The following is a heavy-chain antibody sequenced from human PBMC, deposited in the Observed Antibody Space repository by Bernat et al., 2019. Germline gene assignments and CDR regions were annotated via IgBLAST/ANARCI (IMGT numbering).Heavy chain of an antibody. CDR1: GGSISSYY. V-gene: IGHV4-59*01. CDR3: ARGDSAVADHYYYGMDV. J-gene: IGHJ6*02. D-gene: IGHD6-19*01. Sequence: QVQLQESGPGLVKPSETLSLTCTVSGGSISSYYWSWIRQPPGKGLEWIGYIYYSGSTKYNPSLKSRVTISVDTSKNQFSLKLSSVTAADTAVYYCARGDSAVADHYYYGMDVWGQGTTVTVSS. CDR2: IYYSGST.